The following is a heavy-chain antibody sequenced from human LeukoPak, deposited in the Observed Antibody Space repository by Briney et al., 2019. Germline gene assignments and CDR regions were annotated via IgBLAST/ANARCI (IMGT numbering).Heavy chain of an antibody. CDR2: ISSSSYI. CDR1: GFTFSDYS. Sequence: GGSLRLSCAASGFTFSDYSMNWVRQAPGKGLEWVSCISSSSYIDYADSVKGRFTISRDNAKNSLYLQMNSLRAEDTAVYYCARENLFDYWGQGTLVTVSS. J-gene: IGHJ4*02. CDR3: ARENLFDY. V-gene: IGHV3-21*01.